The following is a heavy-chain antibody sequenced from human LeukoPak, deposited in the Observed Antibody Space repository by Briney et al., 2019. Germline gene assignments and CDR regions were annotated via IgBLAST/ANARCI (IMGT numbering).Heavy chain of an antibody. CDR1: GGSISSYY. CDR2: IYYSGST. V-gene: IGHV4-59*01. D-gene: IGHD6-13*01. CDR3: ARGFGIAAAVDAFDI. Sequence: SETLSLTCTVSGGSISSYYWSWIRQPPGKGLEWIGYIYYSGSTNYNPSLKSRVTISVDTSKNQFSLKLSSVTAADTAVYYCARGFGIAAAVDAFDIWGQGTMVTVSS. J-gene: IGHJ3*02.